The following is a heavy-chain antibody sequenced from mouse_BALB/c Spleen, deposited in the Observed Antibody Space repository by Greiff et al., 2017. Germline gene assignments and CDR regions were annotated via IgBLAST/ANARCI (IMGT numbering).Heavy chain of an antibody. CDR3: ATLYGSSYMYYFDY. D-gene: IGHD1-1*01. V-gene: IGHV5-12-2*01. Sequence: EVQRVESGGGLVQPGGSLKLSCAASGFTFSSYTMSWVRQTPEKRLEWVAYISNGGGSTYYPDTVKGRFTISRDNAKNTLYLQMSSLKSEDTAMYYCATLYGSSYMYYFDYWGQGTTLTVSS. CDR1: GFTFSSYT. J-gene: IGHJ2*01. CDR2: ISNGGGST.